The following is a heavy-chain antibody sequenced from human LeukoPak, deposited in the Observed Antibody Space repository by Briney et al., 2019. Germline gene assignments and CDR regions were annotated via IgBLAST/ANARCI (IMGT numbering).Heavy chain of an antibody. J-gene: IGHJ4*02. V-gene: IGHV1-18*01. CDR2: ISAHNGNT. CDR3: ARDDSSLSDY. CDR1: GYTFTNYG. Sequence: ASVKVSCKASGYTFTNYGISWVRQAPGQGLEWMGWISAHNGNTKNAQKFRGRVTLTTDTSTSTAYMELRSLRSDDTAVYYCARDDSSLSDYWGQGTLVTVSS. D-gene: IGHD6-13*01.